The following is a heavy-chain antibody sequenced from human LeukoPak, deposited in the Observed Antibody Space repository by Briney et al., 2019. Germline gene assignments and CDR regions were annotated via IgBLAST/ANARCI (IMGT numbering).Heavy chain of an antibody. V-gene: IGHV3-9*01. CDR2: ISWNSGSI. J-gene: IGHJ4*02. D-gene: IGHD3-22*01. CDR1: GFTFSSYG. Sequence: GGSLRLSCAASGFTFSSYGMHWVRHAPGKGLEWVSGISWNSGSIGYADSVKGRFTISRDNAKNSLYLQMNSLRAEDTALYYCAISPYYYDSSGEMAFDYWGQGTLVTVSS. CDR3: AISPYYYDSSGEMAFDY.